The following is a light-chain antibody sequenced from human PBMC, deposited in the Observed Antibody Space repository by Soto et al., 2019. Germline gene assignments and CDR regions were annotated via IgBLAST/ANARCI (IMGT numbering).Light chain of an antibody. CDR3: QQSYSTPIT. CDR1: QSVSSY. J-gene: IGKJ5*01. Sequence: EIVSTQSPATLSLSPGARAPLSCRASQSVSSYLAWYQQKPGQAPRLLIYDASNRATGIPARFSGSGSGTDFTLTISSLQPEDFATYYCQQSYSTPITFGQGTRLEIK. CDR2: DAS. V-gene: IGKV3-11*01.